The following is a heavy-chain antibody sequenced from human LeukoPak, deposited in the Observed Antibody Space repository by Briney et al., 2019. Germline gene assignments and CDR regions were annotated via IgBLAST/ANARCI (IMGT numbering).Heavy chain of an antibody. CDR1: GGSISSSSHY. CDR3: ARGVREYYDSSGYYRVAFDI. Sequence: SETLSLTCTVSGGSISSSSHYWGWIRQPPGKGLEWIGSMYYRGSTYHNPSLKSRVTISVDTSKNQFSLKLSSVTAADTAVYYCARGVREYYDSSGYYRVAFDIWGQGTMVTVSS. J-gene: IGHJ3*02. V-gene: IGHV4-39*07. D-gene: IGHD3-22*01. CDR2: MYYRGST.